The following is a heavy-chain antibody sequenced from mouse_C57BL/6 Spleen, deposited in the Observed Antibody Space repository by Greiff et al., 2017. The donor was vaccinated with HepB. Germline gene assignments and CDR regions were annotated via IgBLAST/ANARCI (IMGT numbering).Heavy chain of an antibody. CDR3: SRYGTYWYFDF. V-gene: IGHV1-52*01. Sequence: QVQLQQPGAELVRPGSSVKLSCKASGYTFTSYWMHWVKQRPIQGLEWIGNIDPSDSETHYNQKFKDKATLTVDKSSSTAYMQLSSLTSEDSAVYYGSRYGTYWYFDFWGTGTTVTVSS. CDR2: IDPSDSET. D-gene: IGHD2-1*01. CDR1: GYTFTSYW. J-gene: IGHJ1*03.